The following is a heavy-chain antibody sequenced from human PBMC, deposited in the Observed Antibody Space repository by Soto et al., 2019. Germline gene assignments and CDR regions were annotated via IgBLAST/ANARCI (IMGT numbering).Heavy chain of an antibody. Sequence: EVQLVESGGGLDQPGGYLRLSCATSGFTFSSYWMYWVRQAPGKGLVWVSRINSDGSNRGYAASVKGRFTSSRDNAKSTLYLEMNSLRAEDTDVYYGARNFDYWVQGILVTVSS. V-gene: IGHV3-74*01. J-gene: IGHJ4*02. CDR1: GFTFSSYW. CDR3: ARNFDY. CDR2: INSDGSNR.